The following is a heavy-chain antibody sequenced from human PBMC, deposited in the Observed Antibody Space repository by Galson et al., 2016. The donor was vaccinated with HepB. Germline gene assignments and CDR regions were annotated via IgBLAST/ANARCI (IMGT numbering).Heavy chain of an antibody. Sequence: CAISGDSVSSTDGVAWNWIRQSPSRGLEWLGRTYYRSKWFRDYAMSMNGRLTVNPDATRNQLSLQLNSVTPEDTGVYYCARGKHSGFDFWGQGTLVSVS. CDR3: ARGKHSGFDF. D-gene: IGHD2-8*02. CDR2: TYYRSKWFR. CDR1: GDSVSSTDGVA. V-gene: IGHV6-1*01. J-gene: IGHJ4*02.